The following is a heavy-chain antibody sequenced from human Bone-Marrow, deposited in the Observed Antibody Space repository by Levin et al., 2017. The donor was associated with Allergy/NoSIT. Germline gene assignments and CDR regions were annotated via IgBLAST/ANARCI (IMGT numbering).Heavy chain of an antibody. D-gene: IGHD3-22*01. Sequence: GGSLRLSCAASGFTFSSYAMHWVRQAPGKGLEWVAVISYDGSNKYYADSVKGRFTISRDNSKNTLYLQMNSLRAEDTAVYYCAREGIYYDSSGYHYVFDYWGQGTLVTVSS. CDR1: GFTFSSYA. V-gene: IGHV3-30*04. CDR2: ISYDGSNK. CDR3: AREGIYYDSSGYHYVFDY. J-gene: IGHJ4*02.